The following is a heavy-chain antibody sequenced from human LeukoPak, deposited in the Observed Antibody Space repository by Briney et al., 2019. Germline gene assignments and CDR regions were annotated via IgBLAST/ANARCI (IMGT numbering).Heavy chain of an antibody. J-gene: IGHJ4*02. V-gene: IGHV4-59*01. D-gene: IGHD5-24*01. CDR3: AREPGGWLQLRAFDY. CDR1: GGSIMNYY. CDR2: VYHTGST. Sequence: PSETLSLTCTVSGGSIMNYYWNWIRQPPGKGLEWIGYVYHTGSTNYNPSLKSRVAISVDTSKNHFSLRLNSVTAADTAVYYCAREPGGWLQLRAFDYWGQGTLVTVSS.